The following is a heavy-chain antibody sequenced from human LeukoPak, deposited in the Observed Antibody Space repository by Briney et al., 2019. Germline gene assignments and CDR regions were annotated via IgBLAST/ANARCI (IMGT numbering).Heavy chain of an antibody. CDR2: INVGKGNT. V-gene: IGHV1-3*01. J-gene: IGHJ4*02. D-gene: IGHD6-19*01. CDR3: ARDKAGPDY. Sequence: WMGWINVGKGNTKYSEKFRGRVTMTRDTSASTVYMELSSLRSEDTAIYYCARDKAGPDYWGQGTLVTVSS.